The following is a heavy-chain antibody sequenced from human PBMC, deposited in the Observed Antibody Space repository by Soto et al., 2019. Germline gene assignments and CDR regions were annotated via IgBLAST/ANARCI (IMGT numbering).Heavy chain of an antibody. CDR3: ASSLWNCSSTSCQEDY. V-gene: IGHV4-59*01. Sequence: NPSETLSLTCTVSGGSISSYYWSWIRQPPGKGLEWIGYIYYSGSTNYNPSLKSRVTISVDTSKNQFSLKLSSVTAADTAVYYCASSLWNCSSTSCQEDYWGQGTLVTVSS. D-gene: IGHD2-2*01. CDR2: IYYSGST. J-gene: IGHJ4*02. CDR1: GGSISSYY.